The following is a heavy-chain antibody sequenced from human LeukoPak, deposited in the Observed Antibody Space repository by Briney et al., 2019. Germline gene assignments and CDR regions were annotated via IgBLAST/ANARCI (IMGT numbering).Heavy chain of an antibody. CDR3: ARVGVPAAIKVY. CDR1: GGSSSGYY. D-gene: IGHD2-2*02. CDR2: NNHSGST. V-gene: IGHV4-34*01. J-gene: IGHJ4*02. Sequence: SETLSPTCAVYGGSSSGYYSSWIRHLPGNGLEWNGENNHSGSTNHNPALKSRVTISVDTSKIQFSLKLSSVPAADTAVYYCARVGVPAAIKVYRGQGTLVTVSS.